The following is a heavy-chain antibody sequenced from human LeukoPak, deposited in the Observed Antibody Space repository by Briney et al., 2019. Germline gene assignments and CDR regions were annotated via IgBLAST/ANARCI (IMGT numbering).Heavy chain of an antibody. D-gene: IGHD6-25*01. CDR2: TNHSGST. CDR1: GGSFSGYY. CDR3: ARVGDSSATLGYYYMDV. V-gene: IGHV4-34*01. J-gene: IGHJ6*03. Sequence: PSETLSLTCAVYGGSFSGYYWSWIRQPPGKGLEWIGETNHSGSTNYNPSLKSRVTISVDTSKNQFSLKLSSVTAADTAVYYCARVGDSSATLGYYYMDVWGKGTTVTVSS.